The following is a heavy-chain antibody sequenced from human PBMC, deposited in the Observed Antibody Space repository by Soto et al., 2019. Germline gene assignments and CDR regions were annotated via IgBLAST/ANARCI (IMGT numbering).Heavy chain of an antibody. D-gene: IGHD2-2*01. CDR2: IWYDGSNK. CDR3: ARDPGYCSSTGCPPYGIDV. J-gene: IGHJ6*02. CDR1: GFTFSSYG. Sequence: GGSLRLSCAASGFTFSSYGMHWVRQAPGKGLEWVAVIWYDGSNKYYADSVKGRFTISRDNSKNTLYLQMNSLRAEDTAVYYCARDPGYCSSTGCPPYGIDVWGQGTTVTVSS. V-gene: IGHV3-33*01.